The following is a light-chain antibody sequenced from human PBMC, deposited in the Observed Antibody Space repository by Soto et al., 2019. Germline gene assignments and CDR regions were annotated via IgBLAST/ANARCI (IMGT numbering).Light chain of an antibody. J-gene: IGKJ4*01. CDR1: QTIDKY. CDR3: QQSYSTPLT. CDR2: TTS. Sequence: DIQMTQSPSSLSASVGDRVTITFRASQTIDKYLNWYQEKPGKAPKLLIYTTSTLQSEVPSRFGGSGSETDFTLTISSLQPEDFATYYCQQSYSTPLTFGGGTKVDIK. V-gene: IGKV1-39*01.